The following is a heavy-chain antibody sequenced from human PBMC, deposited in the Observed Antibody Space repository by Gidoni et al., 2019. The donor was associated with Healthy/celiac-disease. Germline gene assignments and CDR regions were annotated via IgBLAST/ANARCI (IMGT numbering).Heavy chain of an antibody. CDR3: AKFSGWYDVRTDYGMDV. D-gene: IGHD6-19*01. Sequence: EVQLLESGGGLVQPGGSLRLSCAASGFTFSSYAMSWVRQAPGKGLEWGSAISGSGGSTYYADSVKGRFTISRDNSKNTLYLQMNSLRAEDTAVYYCAKFSGWYDVRTDYGMDVWGQGTTVTVSS. CDR1: GFTFSSYA. V-gene: IGHV3-23*01. J-gene: IGHJ6*02. CDR2: ISGSGGST.